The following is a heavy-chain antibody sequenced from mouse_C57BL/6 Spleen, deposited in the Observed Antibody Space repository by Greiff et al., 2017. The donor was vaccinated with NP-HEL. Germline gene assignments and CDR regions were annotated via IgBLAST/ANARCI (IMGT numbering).Heavy chain of an antibody. CDR1: GFNIKDDY. V-gene: IGHV14-4*01. J-gene: IGHJ2*01. CDR3: TTPLCPYYFDY. Sequence: VQLQQSGAELVRPGASVKLSCTASGFNIKDDYMHWVKQRPEQGLEWIGWIDPENGDTEYASKIQGKATITADTSSNTAYLQLSSLTSEDTAVYYCTTPLCPYYFDYWGQGTTLTVSS. CDR2: IDPENGDT.